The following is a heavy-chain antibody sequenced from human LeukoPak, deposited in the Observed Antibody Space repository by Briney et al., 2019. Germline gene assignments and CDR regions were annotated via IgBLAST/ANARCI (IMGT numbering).Heavy chain of an antibody. CDR2: ISAYNGNT. D-gene: IGHD2-2*01. Sequence: SVXXSXXASGYTFTNYGIRWVRQAPGQGVEGMGWISAYNGNTNYAQKLQGRVTMTTDTSTSTAYMELRSLTSDDTAVYYCARVGAYCTSTSCLDYWGQGTLVTVSS. J-gene: IGHJ4*02. V-gene: IGHV1-18*01. CDR3: ARVGAYCTSTSCLDY. CDR1: GYTFTNYG.